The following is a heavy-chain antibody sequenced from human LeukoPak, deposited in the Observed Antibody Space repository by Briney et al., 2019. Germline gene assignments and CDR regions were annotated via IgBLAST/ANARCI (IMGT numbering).Heavy chain of an antibody. CDR3: ARVRGIAVAGTLGY. J-gene: IGHJ4*02. D-gene: IGHD6-19*01. Sequence: GGSLRLSCAASGFTFSSYSMNWVRQAPGKGLEWVSPISSSSSYIYYADSVKGRFTISRDNAKNSLYLQMNSLRAEDTAVYYCARVRGIAVAGTLGYWGQGTLVTVSS. CDR1: GFTFSSYS. CDR2: ISSSSSYI. V-gene: IGHV3-21*01.